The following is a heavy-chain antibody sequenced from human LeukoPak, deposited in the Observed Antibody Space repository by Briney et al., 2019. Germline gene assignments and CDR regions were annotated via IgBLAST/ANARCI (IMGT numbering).Heavy chain of an antibody. Sequence: ASVKVSCKASGYTFTGYYMHWVRQAPGQGLEWMGWMNPNSGNTGYAQKFQGRVTMTRNTSISTAYMELSSLRSEDTAVYYCARGSGYEKGFDYWGQGTLVTVSS. CDR2: MNPNSGNT. CDR3: ARGSGYEKGFDY. J-gene: IGHJ4*02. V-gene: IGHV1-8*02. CDR1: GYTFTGYY. D-gene: IGHD5-12*01.